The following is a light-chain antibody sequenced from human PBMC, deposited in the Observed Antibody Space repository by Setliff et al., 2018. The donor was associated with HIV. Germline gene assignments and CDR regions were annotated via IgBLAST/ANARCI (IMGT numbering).Light chain of an antibody. CDR1: SSNIGAGYD. Sequence: QSVLTQPPSVSGAPGQRVTIPCTGSSSNIGAGYDVHWYQQLPGTAPKLLIYGSRNRPSGVPDRFSGSKSATSASLAITGLQAEDEADYYCSSYTYNSTPVFGTGTKVTV. V-gene: IGLV1-40*01. J-gene: IGLJ1*01. CDR3: SSYTYNSTPV. CDR2: GSR.